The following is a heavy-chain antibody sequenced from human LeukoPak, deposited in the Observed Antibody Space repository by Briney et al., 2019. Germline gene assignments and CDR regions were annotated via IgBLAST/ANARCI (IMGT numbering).Heavy chain of an antibody. CDR3: ARQPSVTMVRGASYYFDY. CDR1: GYTFTSYG. CDR2: ICAYNGNT. Sequence: GASVKVSCKASGYTFTSYGISWMRQAPGQGLEWMGWICAYNGNTNYAQKLQGRVTMTTDTSTSTAYMELRSLRSDDTAVYYCARQPSVTMVRGASYYFDYWGQGTLVTVSS. J-gene: IGHJ4*02. D-gene: IGHD3-10*01. V-gene: IGHV1-18*01.